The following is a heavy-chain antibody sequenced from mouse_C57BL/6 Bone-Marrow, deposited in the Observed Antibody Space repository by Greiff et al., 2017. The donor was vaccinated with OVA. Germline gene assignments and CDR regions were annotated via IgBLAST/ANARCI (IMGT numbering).Heavy chain of an antibody. CDR1: GFSLTSSG. D-gene: IGHD1-1*01. CDR2: IWSGGST. Sequence: VQLQQSGPGLVQPSQRLSITCTVSGFSLTSSGVHWVRQSPGKGLEWLGVIWSGGSTDYNAAFISRLSISKDNSQSQVFIKMNSLQADDTAIDYCARVYGSSYGVGAMDYWGQGTSVTVSS. V-gene: IGHV2-2*01. CDR3: ARVYGSSYGVGAMDY. J-gene: IGHJ4*01.